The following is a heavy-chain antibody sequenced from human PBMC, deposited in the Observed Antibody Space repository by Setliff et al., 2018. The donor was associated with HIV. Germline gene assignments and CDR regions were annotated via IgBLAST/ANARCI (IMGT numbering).Heavy chain of an antibody. V-gene: IGHV3-30*02. CDR3: AKDRGSSYSSGSDC. J-gene: IGHJ4*02. D-gene: IGHD6-19*01. CDR2: IRNDASNT. Sequence: HPGGSLRLSCEASGFTFSDYGMHWVRQAPGKGLEWVTFIRNDASNTYYADSVKGRFTISRDSSKNTLYLQMDSLRTEDTAVYYCAKDRGSSYSSGSDCWGQGTLVTVSS. CDR1: GFTFSDYG.